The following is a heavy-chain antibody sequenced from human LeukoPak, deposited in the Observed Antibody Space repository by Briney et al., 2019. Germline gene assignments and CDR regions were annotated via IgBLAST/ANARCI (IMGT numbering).Heavy chain of an antibody. CDR2: FRGRGGRT. CDR3: SKDQKSGVDTAMAS. CDR1: GFTFSSYA. D-gene: IGHD5-18*01. V-gene: IGHV3-23*01. Sequence: GASLRLSCAASGFTFSSYAMSWVPKAPGKGRERVSPFRGRGGRTLYADSVKARFTISRNNSKNTLYLDINSLRAEYTAVYYCSKDQKSGVDTAMASWGQGTLVTVSS. J-gene: IGHJ4*02.